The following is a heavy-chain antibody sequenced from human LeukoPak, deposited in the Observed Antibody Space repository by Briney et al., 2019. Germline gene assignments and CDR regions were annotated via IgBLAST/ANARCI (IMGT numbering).Heavy chain of an antibody. Sequence: GGSLRLSCAASGFIFSSYNMNWVRQAPGKGLEWVSFISSSSSYIYYAVSVKGRFTISRDNAKNSLYLQMNSLRAEDTAVYYCFYVWGSYRYTGPWGQGTLVTVSS. CDR2: ISSSSSYI. J-gene: IGHJ5*02. CDR3: FYVWGSYRYTGP. V-gene: IGHV3-21*01. D-gene: IGHD3-16*02. CDR1: GFIFSSYN.